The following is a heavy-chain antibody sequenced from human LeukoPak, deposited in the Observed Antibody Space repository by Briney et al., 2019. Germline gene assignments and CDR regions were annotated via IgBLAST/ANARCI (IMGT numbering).Heavy chain of an antibody. J-gene: IGHJ4*02. CDR3: ARDDSPTGYSSGWYRWDYFDY. Sequence: ASVKVSCKASGYTFTSYAMNWVRQAPGQGLEWMGWINTNTGNPTYAQGFTGRFVFSLDTSVSTAYLQISSLKAEDTAVYYCARDDSPTGYSSGWYRWDYFDYWGQGTLVTVSS. D-gene: IGHD6-19*01. V-gene: IGHV7-4-1*02. CDR2: INTNTGNP. CDR1: GYTFTSYA.